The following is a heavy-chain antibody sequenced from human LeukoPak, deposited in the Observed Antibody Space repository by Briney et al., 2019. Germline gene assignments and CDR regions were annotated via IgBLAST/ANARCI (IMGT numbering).Heavy chain of an antibody. D-gene: IGHD3-9*01. V-gene: IGHV4-34*01. Sequence: SETLSLTCAVYGGSFSGYYWSWIHQPPGKGLEWIGEINHSGSTNYNPSLKSRVTISVDTSKNQFSLKLSSVTAADTAVYYCARGRKYCDSLAGYYSYSRNWFYPWGQGTLVTVSS. CDR1: GGSFSGYY. CDR2: INHSGST. J-gene: IGHJ5*02. CDR3: ARGRKYCDSLAGYYSYSRNWFYP.